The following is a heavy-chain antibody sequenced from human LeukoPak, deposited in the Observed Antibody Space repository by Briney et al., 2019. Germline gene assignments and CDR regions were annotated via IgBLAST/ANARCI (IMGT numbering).Heavy chain of an antibody. CDR3: ATRVVRGVMRSAEYFQH. CDR2: FDPEDGET. V-gene: IGHV1-24*01. Sequence: ASVKVSCKVSGYTLTELFMHWVRQAPGKGLEWMGGFDPEDGETIYAQKFQGRVTMTEDTFTDTAYMELSSLRSEDTAVYYCATRVVRGVMRSAEYFQHWGQGTLVTVSS. D-gene: IGHD3-10*01. CDR1: GYTLTELF. J-gene: IGHJ1*01.